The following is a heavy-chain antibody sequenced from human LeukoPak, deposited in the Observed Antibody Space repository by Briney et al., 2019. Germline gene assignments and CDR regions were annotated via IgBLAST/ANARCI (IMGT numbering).Heavy chain of an antibody. CDR1: GGTFSSYA. J-gene: IGHJ4*02. D-gene: IGHD2-8*01. Sequence: ASVKVSCKASGGTFSSYAISWVRQAPGQGLEWMGWISVYNHNTNYAQKFRGRVTVTTDTSTSTAYMELRSLRSDDTAVYYCARTNLDCKNGVCYDYWGQGTLVTVSS. CDR3: ARTNLDCKNGVCYDY. V-gene: IGHV1-18*01. CDR2: ISVYNHNT.